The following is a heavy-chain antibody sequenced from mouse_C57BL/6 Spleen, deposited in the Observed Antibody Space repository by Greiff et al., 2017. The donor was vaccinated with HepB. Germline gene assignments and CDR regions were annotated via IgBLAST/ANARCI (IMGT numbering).Heavy chain of an antibody. J-gene: IGHJ2*01. CDR2: IYPGDGDT. CDR1: GYAFSSSW. CDR3: AREILPYYFDY. V-gene: IGHV1-82*01. Sequence: VKLQESGPELVKPGASVKISCKASGYAFSSSWMNWVKQRPGKGLEWIGRIYPGDGDTNYNGKFKGKATLTADKSSSTAYMQLSSLTSEDSAVYFCAREILPYYFDYWGQGTTLTVSS.